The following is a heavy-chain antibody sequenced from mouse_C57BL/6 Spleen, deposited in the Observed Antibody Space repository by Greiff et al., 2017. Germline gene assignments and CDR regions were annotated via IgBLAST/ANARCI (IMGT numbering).Heavy chain of an antibody. CDR2: IYPGSGSI. CDR3: AIAYYSNYGRED. J-gene: IGHJ2*01. V-gene: IGHV1-55*01. CDR1: GYTFTSYW. D-gene: IGHD2-5*01. Sequence: QVHVKQPGAELVKPGASVKMSCKASGYTFTSYWITWVKQRPGQGLEWIGDIYPGSGSINYNEKFKSKATLTVDTSSSTAYMQRSSLTSEDSAVYNCAIAYYSNYGREDWGQGTTLTVSS.